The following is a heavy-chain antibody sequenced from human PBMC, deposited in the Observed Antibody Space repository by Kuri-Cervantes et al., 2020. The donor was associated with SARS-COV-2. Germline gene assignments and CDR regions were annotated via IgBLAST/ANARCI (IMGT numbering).Heavy chain of an antibody. CDR2: IDGSSGDT. Sequence: GGSLRLSCVASGFTFSSYAMSWVRQAPGKGLEWVSAIDGSSGDTYYADSVKGRCTISRDNSKNTLYLQMNSLRAEDTAVYYCAKVDSSSSYYYYYGMDVWGQGTTVTVSS. J-gene: IGHJ6*02. D-gene: IGHD6-6*01. CDR1: GFTFSSYA. CDR3: AKVDSSSSYYYYYGMDV. V-gene: IGHV3-23*01.